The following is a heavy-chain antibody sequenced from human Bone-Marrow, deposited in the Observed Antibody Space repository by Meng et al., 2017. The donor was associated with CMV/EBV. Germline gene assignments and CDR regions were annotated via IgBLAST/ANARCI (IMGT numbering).Heavy chain of an antibody. V-gene: IGHV1-2*02. CDR2: INPSSGVT. CDR3: ARAIPAVPSGYSDYYYGMDV. J-gene: IGHJ6*02. D-gene: IGHD3-22*01. Sequence: ASVKVSCKASGYNFIGYHIHWVRQAPGQGLEWMGWINPSSGVTKYAQRFQGRVTMTRDTSISTAYMELSSLRSEDTAVYYCARAIPAVPSGYSDYYYGMDVWGQGTTVTVSS. CDR1: GYNFIGYH.